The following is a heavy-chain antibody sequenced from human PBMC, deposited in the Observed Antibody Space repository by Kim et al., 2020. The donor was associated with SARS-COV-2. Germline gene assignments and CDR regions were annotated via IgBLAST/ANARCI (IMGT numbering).Heavy chain of an antibody. D-gene: IGHD6-13*01. CDR2: IYSGGST. J-gene: IGHJ3*02. Sequence: GGSLRLSCAASGFTVSSNYMSWVRQAPGKGLEWVSVIYSGGSTYYADSVKGRFTISRHNSKNTLYLQMNSLRAEDTAVYYCARELLAAAGTGAFDIWGQGTMVTVSS. V-gene: IGHV3-53*04. CDR1: GFTVSSNY. CDR3: ARELLAAAGTGAFDI.